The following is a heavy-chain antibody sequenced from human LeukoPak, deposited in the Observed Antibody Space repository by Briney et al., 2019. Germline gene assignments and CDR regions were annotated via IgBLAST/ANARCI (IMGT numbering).Heavy chain of an antibody. CDR3: LREETIVVIREPPP. Sequence: GGSLRLSCAAFGSTVSSNYMSWVRQAPGKGLEWVSVIYSGGSTYYADSVKGRFTISRDNSKNTLYLQMNSLRAEDTAIYYCLREETIVVIREPPPRGQGTLVTVSS. J-gene: IGHJ4*02. CDR2: IYSGGST. D-gene: IGHD3-22*01. V-gene: IGHV3-53*01. CDR1: GSTVSSNY.